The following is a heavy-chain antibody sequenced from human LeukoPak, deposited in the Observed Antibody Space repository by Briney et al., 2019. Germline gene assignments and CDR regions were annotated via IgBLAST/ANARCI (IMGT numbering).Heavy chain of an antibody. J-gene: IGHJ4*02. Sequence: GGSLRLSCAASGFTFSSYAMSWVRQAPGKGLEWVSAISGSGGSTYYADSVKGRFTISRDNSKNTLYLQMNSLRAEDTAVYYCANNLRFFYYFDYWGQGTLVTVFS. V-gene: IGHV3-23*01. D-gene: IGHD4-17*01. CDR2: ISGSGGST. CDR3: ANNLRFFYYFDY. CDR1: GFTFSSYA.